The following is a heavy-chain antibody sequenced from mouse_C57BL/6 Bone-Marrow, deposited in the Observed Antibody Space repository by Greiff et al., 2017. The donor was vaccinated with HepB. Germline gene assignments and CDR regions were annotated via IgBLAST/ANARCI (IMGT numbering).Heavy chain of an antibody. V-gene: IGHV5-12*01. Sequence: MLVESGGGLVQPGGSLKLSCAASGFTFSDYYMYWVRQTPEKRLEWVAYISNGGGSTYYPDTVKGRFTISRDNAKNTLYLQMSRLKSEDTAMYYCARQTPFAYWGQGTLVTVSA. CDR1: GFTFSDYY. J-gene: IGHJ3*01. CDR3: ARQTPFAY. CDR2: ISNGGGST.